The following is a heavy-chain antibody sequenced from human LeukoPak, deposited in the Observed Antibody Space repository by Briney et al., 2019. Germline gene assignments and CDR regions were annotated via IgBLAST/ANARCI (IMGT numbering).Heavy chain of an antibody. CDR2: ISYDGSNK. V-gene: IGHV3-30*04. CDR1: GFTFSSYA. CDR3: AKAPGGCSSTSCYSLDY. Sequence: GRSLRLSCAASGFTFSSYAMHWVRQAPGKGLEWVAVISYDGSNKYYADSVKGRFTISRDSSKNTLYLQMNSLRAEDTAVYYCAKAPGGCSSTSCYSLDYWGQGTLVTVSS. J-gene: IGHJ4*02. D-gene: IGHD2-2*01.